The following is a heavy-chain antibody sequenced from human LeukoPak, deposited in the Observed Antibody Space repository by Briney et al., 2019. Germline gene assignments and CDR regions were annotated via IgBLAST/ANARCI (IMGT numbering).Heavy chain of an antibody. CDR1: GFTFSGYW. CDR2: IKQDGNEK. CDR3: ARDGSGWSVY. D-gene: IGHD6-19*01. V-gene: IGHV3-7*01. J-gene: IGHJ4*02. Sequence: TGGSLRLSCAASGFTFSGYWMSWLRQAPGKGLEWVANIKQDGNEKYYVDSVKGRFIISRDNAKNSLYLQMNSLRDEDTAVYYCARDGSGWSVYWGQGTLVTVSS.